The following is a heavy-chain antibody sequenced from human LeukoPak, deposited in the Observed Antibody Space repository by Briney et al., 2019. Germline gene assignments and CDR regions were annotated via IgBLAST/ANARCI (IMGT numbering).Heavy chain of an antibody. J-gene: IGHJ3*02. D-gene: IGHD6-19*01. CDR2: IYYSGST. CDR1: GGSISSSSYY. CDR3: ATPLYGIAVAGDAFDI. V-gene: IGHV4-39*07. Sequence: SETLSLTCTVSGGSISSSSYYWGWIRQPPGKGLEWIGSIYYSGSTYYNPSLKSRVTISVDTSKNQFSLKLSSVTAADTAVYYCATPLYGIAVAGDAFDIWGQGTMVTVSS.